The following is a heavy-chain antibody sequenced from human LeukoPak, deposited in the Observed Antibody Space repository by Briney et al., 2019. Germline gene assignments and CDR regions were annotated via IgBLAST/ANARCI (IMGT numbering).Heavy chain of an antibody. J-gene: IGHJ4*02. V-gene: IGHV3-74*01. CDR3: ARESSGWSAFDY. CDR2: INRDGTST. D-gene: IGHD6-19*01. Sequence: GGSLRLSCAASGFTFSNYWMHWVRQAPGKGLVWVSQINRDGTSTTYADSVKSRFTISRDNAKNTLYLQMNSLRAEDTAVYYCARESSGWSAFDYWGQGTLVTVSS. CDR1: GFTFSNYW.